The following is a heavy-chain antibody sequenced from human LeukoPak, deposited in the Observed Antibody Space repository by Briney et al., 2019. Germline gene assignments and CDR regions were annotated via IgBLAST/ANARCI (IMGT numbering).Heavy chain of an antibody. J-gene: IGHJ5*02. CDR2: IYYSGST. Sequence: SETLSLTCSVSGGSITSSLSYWGWIRQPPGKGLEWIGSIYYSGSTYYSPSLKGRVTISVDTSKNQFSLKLSSVTAADTAVYYCARSIATYGPTHNWFGPWGQGILVTVSS. D-gene: IGHD6-6*01. V-gene: IGHV4-39*01. CDR3: ARSIATYGPTHNWFGP. CDR1: GGSITSSLSY.